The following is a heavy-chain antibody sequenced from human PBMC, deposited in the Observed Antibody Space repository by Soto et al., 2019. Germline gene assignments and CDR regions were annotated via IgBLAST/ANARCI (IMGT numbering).Heavy chain of an antibody. J-gene: IGHJ4*02. Sequence: SETLSLTCAVYGGSFSGYYWSWIRQPPGKGLEWIGEINHSGSTNYNPSLKSRVTISVDTSKNQFSLKLSSVTAADTAVYYCARGVFLPYNWNGSGRSYFDYWGQGTLVTVSS. CDR2: INHSGST. CDR1: GGSFSGYY. CDR3: ARGVFLPYNWNGSGRSYFDY. D-gene: IGHD1-20*01. V-gene: IGHV4-34*01.